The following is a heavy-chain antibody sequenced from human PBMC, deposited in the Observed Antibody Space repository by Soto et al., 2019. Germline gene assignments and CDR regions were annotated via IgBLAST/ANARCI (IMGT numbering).Heavy chain of an antibody. CDR3: AKGIWVYGSGSPTLRPPYDY. J-gene: IGHJ4*02. Sequence: GGSLRLSCAASGFTFSSYGMHWVRQAPGKGLEWVAVISYDGSNKYYADSVKGRFTISRDNSKNTLYLQMNSLRAEDTAVYYCAKGIWVYGSGSPTLRPPYDYWGQGTLVTVSS. CDR2: ISYDGSNK. D-gene: IGHD3-10*01. V-gene: IGHV3-30*18. CDR1: GFTFSSYG.